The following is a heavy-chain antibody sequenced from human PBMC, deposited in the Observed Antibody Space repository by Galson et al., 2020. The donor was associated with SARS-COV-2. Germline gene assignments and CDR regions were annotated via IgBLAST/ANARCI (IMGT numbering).Heavy chain of an antibody. CDR2: IYWDDDK. CDR1: GFSLSTSGVG. V-gene: IGHV2-5*02. Sequence: SGPTLVKPTQTLTLTCTFSGFSLSTSGVGVGWIRQPPGKALEWLALIYWDDDKRYSPSLKSRLTITKDTSKNQVVLTMTNMDPVDTATYYCALKSSSWYSEYFQHWGQGTLVTVSS. J-gene: IGHJ1*01. D-gene: IGHD6-13*01. CDR3: ALKSSSWYSEYFQH.